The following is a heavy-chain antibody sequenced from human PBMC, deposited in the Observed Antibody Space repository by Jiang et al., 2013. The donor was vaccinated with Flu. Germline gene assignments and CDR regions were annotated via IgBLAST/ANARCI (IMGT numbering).Heavy chain of an antibody. J-gene: IGHJ4*02. CDR2: IYYSGGT. D-gene: IGHD4-23*01. CDR1: GYSISSGYY. Sequence: PGLVKPSETLSLTCGVSGYSISSGYYWSWIRQPPGKGLEWIGSIYYSGGTFYNPSLKSRVTISIDRSKNQLSLKLNSVTAADTAVYYCARDLGHGGNSDYWGQGTLVTVSS. V-gene: IGHV4-38-2*02. CDR3: ARDLGHGGNSDY.